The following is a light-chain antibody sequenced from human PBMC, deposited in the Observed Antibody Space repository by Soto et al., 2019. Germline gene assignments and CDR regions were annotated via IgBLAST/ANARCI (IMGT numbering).Light chain of an antibody. Sequence: EIVLSQSPGTLSLSPGERATLSCRASQSVSSNYFVSSQQKPGQAPRLLIYGASSRPTGIPDRFSGSGSGTELTLTISRLEPEDFAVYYRQQYGSSPVTFGQGTKVEIK. J-gene: IGKJ1*01. V-gene: IGKV3-20*01. CDR2: GAS. CDR1: QSVSSNY. CDR3: QQYGSSPVT.